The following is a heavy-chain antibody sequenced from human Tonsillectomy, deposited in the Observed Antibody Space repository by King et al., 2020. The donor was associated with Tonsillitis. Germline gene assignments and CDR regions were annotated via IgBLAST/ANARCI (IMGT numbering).Heavy chain of an antibody. V-gene: IGHV5-10-1*03. CDR2: IDPSDSYT. CDR1: GYSFTSYW. CDR3: ARQYIAAALDF. D-gene: IGHD6-13*01. J-gene: IGHJ4*02. Sequence: QLVQSGAEVKKPGESLRISCKGSGYSFTSYWITWVRQMPGKSLEWMGRIDPSDSYTNYSPSFQGHDTISVDESISTAYLQWSSLKASDTAMYCCARQYIAAALDFWGQGTLVTVSS.